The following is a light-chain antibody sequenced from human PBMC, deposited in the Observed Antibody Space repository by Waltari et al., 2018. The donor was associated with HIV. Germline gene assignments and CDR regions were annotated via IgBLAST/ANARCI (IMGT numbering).Light chain of an antibody. CDR1: QGLLHTNGNTY. V-gene: IGKV2-28*01. CDR3: MQALQTPIT. Sequence: IVMTQSPLSLPVTPGEPASISCRSSQGLLHTNGNTYLGWYLQKPGQSPQLLIYLGSSRASGVPDRFSGSGSGTDFTVKISRVEAEDVGVYYCMQALQTPITFGQGTRLEIK. CDR2: LGS. J-gene: IGKJ5*01.